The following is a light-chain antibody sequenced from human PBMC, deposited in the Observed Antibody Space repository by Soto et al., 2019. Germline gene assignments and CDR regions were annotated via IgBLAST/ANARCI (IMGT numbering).Light chain of an antibody. V-gene: IGLV8-61*01. CDR1: PGSASTSSY. CDR3: VLYMGSGIWV. J-gene: IGLJ3*02. CDR2: STN. Sequence: QTVVTQEPSFSVSPGGPVNSPLALSPGSASTSSYPSGYQQTQGQPPRTLIYSTNTPSSGVPDRFSGSILGNKAALTITGAQADDESDYYCVLYMGSGIWVFGGGTKLTVL.